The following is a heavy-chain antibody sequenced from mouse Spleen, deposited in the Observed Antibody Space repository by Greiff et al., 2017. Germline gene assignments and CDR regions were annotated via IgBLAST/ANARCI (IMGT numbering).Heavy chain of an antibody. V-gene: IGHV1-15*01. CDR1: GYTFTDYE. D-gene: IGHD1-1*01. J-gene: IGHJ2*01. CDR3: TRRGDYYDGSYYFDY. CDR2: IDPETGGT. Sequence: QVQLQQSGAELVRPGASVTLSCKASGYTFTDYEMHWVKQTPVHGLEWIGAIDPETGGTAYNQKFKGKAILTADKSSSTAYMELRSLTSEDSAVYYCTRRGDYYDGSYYFDYWGQGTTLTVSS.